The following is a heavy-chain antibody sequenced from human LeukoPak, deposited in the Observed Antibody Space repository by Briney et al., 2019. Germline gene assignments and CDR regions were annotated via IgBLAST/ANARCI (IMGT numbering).Heavy chain of an antibody. J-gene: IGHJ4*02. CDR3: AREYSSGYPDY. D-gene: IGHD6-19*01. CDR2: MNPNSGNT. V-gene: IGHV1-8*01. CDR1: GYTFTSYD. Sequence: ASVKVSCKASGYTFTSYDINWVRQATGQGLEWMGWMNPNSGNTGYAQKYQGRVTMTRDTSISTAYMELSRLRSDDTAVYYCAREYSSGYPDYWGQGTLVTVSS.